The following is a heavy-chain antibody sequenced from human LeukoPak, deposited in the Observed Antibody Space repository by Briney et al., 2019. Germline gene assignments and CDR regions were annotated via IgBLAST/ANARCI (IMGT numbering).Heavy chain of an antibody. CDR3: ARGRGWGYGVDY. CDR1: GGSISRYY. D-gene: IGHD4/OR15-4a*01. Sequence: SETLSLTCTVSGGSISRYYWSWIRQPPGKGLEYIGNIQYSGSTKYNPSLESRVTISVDTPKNQFSLRLSSVTAADTAVYHCARGRGWGYGVDYWGQGTLVTVSS. V-gene: IGHV4-59*01. J-gene: IGHJ4*02. CDR2: IQYSGST.